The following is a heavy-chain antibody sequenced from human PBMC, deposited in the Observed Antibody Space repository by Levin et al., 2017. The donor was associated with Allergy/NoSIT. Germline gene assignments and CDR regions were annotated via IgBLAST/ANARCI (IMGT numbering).Heavy chain of an antibody. CDR2: IYYSGST. CDR3: ARVAGELRGRGTLNWFDP. CDR1: GGSISSGGYY. J-gene: IGHJ5*02. Sequence: PSETLSLTCTVSGGSISSGGYYWSWIRQHPGKGLEWIGYIYYSGSTYYNPSLKSRVTISVDTSKNQFSLKLSSVTAADTAVYYCARVAGELRGRGTLNWFDPWGQGTLVTVSS. V-gene: IGHV4-31*03. D-gene: IGHD3-16*01.